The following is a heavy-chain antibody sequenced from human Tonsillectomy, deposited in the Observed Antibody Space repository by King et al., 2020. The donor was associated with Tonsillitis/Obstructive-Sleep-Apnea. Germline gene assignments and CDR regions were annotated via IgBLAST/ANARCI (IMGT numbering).Heavy chain of an antibody. CDR1: GFTFSSYA. Sequence: EVQLVESGGGLVQPGGSLRLSCAASGFTFSSYAMSWVRQAPGKGLEWVSAISGSGGSTYYADSVKGRFTISRDNSKNTLSVQMNSLRAEETAVYYCAKEGAGVVVPAAMPYWYFDLWGRGTLVTVSS. CDR3: AKEGAGVVVPAAMPYWYFDL. D-gene: IGHD2-2*01. V-gene: IGHV3-23*04. J-gene: IGHJ2*01. CDR2: ISGSGGST.